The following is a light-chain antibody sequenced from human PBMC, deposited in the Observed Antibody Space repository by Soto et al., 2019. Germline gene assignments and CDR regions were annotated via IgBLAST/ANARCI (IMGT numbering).Light chain of an antibody. V-gene: IGLV2-8*01. CDR2: EVS. CDR1: SSDVGGHNY. CDR3: ISYAGNNVYV. J-gene: IGLJ1*01. Sequence: QSALTQPPSASGSPGQSVTISCTGTSSDVGGHNYVSWHQQHPGKAPKVMIYEVSKRPSGVPDRFSGSKSGNTASLTVSGLQAEDEADYYCISYAGNNVYVFGTGTKLTVL.